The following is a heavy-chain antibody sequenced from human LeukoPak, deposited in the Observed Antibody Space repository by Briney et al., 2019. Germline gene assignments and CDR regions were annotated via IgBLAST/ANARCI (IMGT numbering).Heavy chain of an antibody. CDR1: GYTFTSYD. D-gene: IGHD2-2*01. J-gene: IGHJ6*03. CDR3: ARGDIVVVPAALTPYYYMDV. Sequence: ASVKVSCKASGYTFTSYDINWVRQATGQGLEWMGWMNPNSGNTGYAQKFQGRVTMTRNTSISTAYMELSSLRSEDTAVYYCARGDIVVVPAALTPYYYMDVWGKGTTVTVS. CDR2: MNPNSGNT. V-gene: IGHV1-8*01.